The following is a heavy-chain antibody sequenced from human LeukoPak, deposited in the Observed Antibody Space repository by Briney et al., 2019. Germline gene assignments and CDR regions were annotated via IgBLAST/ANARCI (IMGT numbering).Heavy chain of an antibody. V-gene: IGHV1-8*01. CDR2: MNPNSGNT. CDR1: GYTFTSYD. CDR3: ARVYSYGSLDAFDI. Sequence: ASVKVSCKASGYTFTSYDINWVRQATGQGLEWMGWMNPNSGNTGYAQKFQGRVTMTRNTPISTAYMELSSQRSEDTAVYYCARVYSYGSLDAFDIWGQGTMVTVSS. J-gene: IGHJ3*02. D-gene: IGHD5-18*01.